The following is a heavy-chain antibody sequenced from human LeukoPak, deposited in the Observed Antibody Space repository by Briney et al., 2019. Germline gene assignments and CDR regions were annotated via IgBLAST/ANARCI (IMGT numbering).Heavy chain of an antibody. J-gene: IGHJ4*02. D-gene: IGHD6-19*01. CDR2: IYYSGST. CDR3: ARSGGYSSPQNY. CDR1: GGSVSSGTYY. Sequence: NPSETLSLTCTVSGGSVSSGTYYWSWIRQPPGKGLEWIGYIYYSGSTNYNPSLKSRVTVSVDTSKNQFSLKLTSVTAADTAVYYCARSGGYSSPQNYWGQGTLVTVS. V-gene: IGHV4-61*01.